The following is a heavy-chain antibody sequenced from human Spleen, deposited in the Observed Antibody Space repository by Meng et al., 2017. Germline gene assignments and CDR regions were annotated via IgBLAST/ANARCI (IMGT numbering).Heavy chain of an antibody. CDR2: ISYDGSNR. CDR3: ARDLLLAAVGTYYYRGMDV. Sequence: GGSLRLSCAASGFTFSSYWMSWVRQAPGKGLEWAAVISYDGSNRNYADSVKGRFTISRDNSKNTLYLQMNSLRAEDTAVYYCARDLLLAAVGTYYYRGMDVWAQGTTVTVSS. D-gene: IGHD6-13*01. V-gene: IGHV3-30*01. CDR1: GFTFSSYW. J-gene: IGHJ6*02.